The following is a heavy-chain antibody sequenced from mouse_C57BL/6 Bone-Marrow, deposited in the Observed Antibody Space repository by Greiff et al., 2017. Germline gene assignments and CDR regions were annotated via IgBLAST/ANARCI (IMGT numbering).Heavy chain of an antibody. CDR2: IWPGGGT. CDR3: AREKKYSNCYWYFDV. J-gene: IGHJ1*03. Sequence: QVQLKESGPGLVAPSQSLSITCTVSGFSLTSYAISWVRQPPGKGLEWLGVIWPGGGTNYNSALKSRLGISKDNSKSQVVLKMNSLQTDDKARYYGAREKKYSNCYWYFDVWGTGTTVTVSS. V-gene: IGHV2-9-1*01. CDR1: GFSLTSYA. D-gene: IGHD2-5*01.